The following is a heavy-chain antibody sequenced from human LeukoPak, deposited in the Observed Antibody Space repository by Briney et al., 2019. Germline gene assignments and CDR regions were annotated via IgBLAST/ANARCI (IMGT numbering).Heavy chain of an antibody. D-gene: IGHD5-12*01. CDR2: IIPIFGTA. V-gene: IGHV1-69*05. J-gene: IGHJ4*02. Sequence: GASVKVSCKASGGTFSSYAISWVRQAPGQGLEWMGRIIPIFGTANYAQKFQGRVTVTTDESTSIAYMELSSLRSEDTAVYYCAVAGDSGYDSLDYWGQGTLVTVSS. CDR1: GGTFSSYA. CDR3: AVAGDSGYDSLDY.